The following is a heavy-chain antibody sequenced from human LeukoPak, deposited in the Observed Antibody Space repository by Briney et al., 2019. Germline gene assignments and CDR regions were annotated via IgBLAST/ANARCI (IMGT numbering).Heavy chain of an antibody. CDR2: IYYSGST. Sequence: SETLSLTCTVSGGSISSYYWSWIRQPPGKGLEWIGYIYYSGSTNYNPSLKSRVTISVDTSKNQFSLKLGSVTAADTAVYYCARDRAAAAPGRWFDPWGQGTLVTVSS. D-gene: IGHD6-13*01. CDR1: GGSISSYY. CDR3: ARDRAAAAPGRWFDP. J-gene: IGHJ5*02. V-gene: IGHV4-59*01.